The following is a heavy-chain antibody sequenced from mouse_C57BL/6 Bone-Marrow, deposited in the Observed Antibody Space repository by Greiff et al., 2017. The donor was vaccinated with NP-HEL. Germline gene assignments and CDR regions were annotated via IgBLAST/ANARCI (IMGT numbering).Heavy chain of an antibody. CDR1: GFTFSDYY. CDR3: ARGGGMYDYDWYFDV. V-gene: IGHV5-16*01. Sequence: EVKLVESEGGLVQPGSSMKLSCTASGFTFSDYYMAWVRQVPEKGLEWVANINYDGSSTYYLDSLKSRFIISRDNAKNILYLQMSSLKSEDTATYYCARGGGMYDYDWYFDVWGTGTTVTVSS. CDR2: INYDGSST. J-gene: IGHJ1*03. D-gene: IGHD2-4*01.